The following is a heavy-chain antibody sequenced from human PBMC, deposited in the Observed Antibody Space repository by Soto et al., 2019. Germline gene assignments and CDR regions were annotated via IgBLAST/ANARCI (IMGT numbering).Heavy chain of an antibody. Sequence: SETLSLTCAVSGGSISSGGYSWSWIRQPPGKGLEWIGYIYHSGSTYYNPSLKSRVTMSVDTSKNQFSLKLSSVTAADTAVFYCARLPLFYDILTGYNPLLPDYWVQGTLVTVSS. CDR3: ARLPLFYDILTGYNPLLPDY. J-gene: IGHJ4*02. CDR1: GGSISSGGYS. D-gene: IGHD3-9*01. CDR2: IYHSGST. V-gene: IGHV4-30-2*01.